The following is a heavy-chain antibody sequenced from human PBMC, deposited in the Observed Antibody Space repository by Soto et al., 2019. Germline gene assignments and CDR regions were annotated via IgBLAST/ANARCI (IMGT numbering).Heavy chain of an antibody. CDR3: AWAGSTPIFNH. V-gene: IGHV1-2*02. J-gene: IGHJ4*02. D-gene: IGHD1-1*01. CDR1: ENTFIGYY. Sequence: AAVKVSCKASENTFIGYYLHWVRQAPGQGLEWMGWISPYSGDTDSAQKFQGRVTLTRDTSTRTVYMELSRLTSDDTAVYYCAWAGSTPIFNHCRQGPLVPVSS. CDR2: ISPYSGDT.